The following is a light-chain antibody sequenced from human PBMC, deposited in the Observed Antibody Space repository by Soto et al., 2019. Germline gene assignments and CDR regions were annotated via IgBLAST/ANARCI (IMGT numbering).Light chain of an antibody. CDR1: QTFSNTY. Sequence: EIVLTQSPDTLSLSPGASATLSCRASQTFSNTYLAWYQQKPGQAPRLLFYGASSTAPGIPDSVSGSGSGPDFSLTISRVEPEDFAVYYCQQYGSSPPFAFGQGTKLEIK. J-gene: IGKJ2*01. CDR3: QQYGSSPPFA. V-gene: IGKV3-20*01. CDR2: GAS.